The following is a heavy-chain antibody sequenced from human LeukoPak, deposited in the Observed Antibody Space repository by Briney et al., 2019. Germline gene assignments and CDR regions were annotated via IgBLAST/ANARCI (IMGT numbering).Heavy chain of an antibody. D-gene: IGHD4-23*01. CDR1: GDSISSSSYY. CDR2: INHSGGT. Sequence: SETLSLTCTVSGDSISSSSYYWGWIRQPPGKGLEWIGEINHSGGTNYNPSLKSRVTISVDTSKNQFSLKLSSVTAADTAVYYCARDMARGNLDYWGQGTLVTVSS. V-gene: IGHV4-39*07. CDR3: ARDMARGNLDY. J-gene: IGHJ4*02.